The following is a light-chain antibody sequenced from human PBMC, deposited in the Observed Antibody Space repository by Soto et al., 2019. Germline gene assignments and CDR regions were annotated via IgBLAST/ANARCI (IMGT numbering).Light chain of an antibody. CDR2: DVT. V-gene: IGLV2-14*03. J-gene: IGLJ3*02. Sequence: QSALTQPASVSGSPGQSITMSCTGTSSDVGAYNFVSWYQHHPGKVPKLIIYDVTNRPSGVSSRFSGSKSANTASLTISRLQAEDEADYYCSSFTRYSTLVFGGGTQLTVL. CDR1: SSDVGAYNF. CDR3: SSFTRYSTLV.